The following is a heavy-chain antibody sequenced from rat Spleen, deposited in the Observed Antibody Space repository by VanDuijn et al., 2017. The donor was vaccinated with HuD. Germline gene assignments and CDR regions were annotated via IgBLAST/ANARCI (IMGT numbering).Heavy chain of an antibody. J-gene: IGHJ2*01. Sequence: EVQLVETGGGLVHPGESLKLSCVASGFTFSSYWMFWIRQAPTKGLEWVATISTSGGSTYYRDSVKGRFTISRDIAKSTLYLQMDSSRSEDTALYYCATVGYTTDCLYPLVGDGGQGVRVTVSS. CDR1: GFTFSSYW. V-gene: IGHV5-19*01. D-gene: IGHD1-6*01. CDR2: ISTSGGST. CDR3: ATVGYTTDCLYPLVGD.